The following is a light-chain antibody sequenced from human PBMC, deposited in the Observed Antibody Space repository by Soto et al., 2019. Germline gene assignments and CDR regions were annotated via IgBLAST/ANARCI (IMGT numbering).Light chain of an antibody. V-gene: IGKV1-39*01. Sequence: DIQMTQSPYSLSAAVGDRVTIACRASQNINTYLNWYQQKPGKAPKLLIFDAASLQNGVPSRFSGGGSRTDFTLTISNLQAEDVAVYYCQQYHSSPRTFGQGTKLEI. CDR2: DAA. J-gene: IGKJ2*01. CDR3: QQYHSSPRT. CDR1: QNINTY.